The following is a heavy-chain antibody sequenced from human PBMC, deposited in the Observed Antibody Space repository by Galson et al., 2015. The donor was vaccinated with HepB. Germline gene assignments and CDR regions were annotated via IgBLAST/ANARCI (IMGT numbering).Heavy chain of an antibody. D-gene: IGHD6-13*01. V-gene: IGHV3-74*01. Sequence: SLRLSCAASGFTLKTYWMHWVRQAPGKGLVWVSRCNGDGSSTNYADSVRGRFTISRDNAKKMLYLQMNSLRAEDTAVYFCARGWYHFDHWGQGTLVSVSA. CDR3: ARGWYHFDH. J-gene: IGHJ4*02. CDR1: GFTLKTYW. CDR2: CNGDGSST.